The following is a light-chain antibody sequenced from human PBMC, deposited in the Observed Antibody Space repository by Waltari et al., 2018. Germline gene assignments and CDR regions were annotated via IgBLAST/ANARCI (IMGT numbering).Light chain of an antibody. J-gene: IGLJ2*01. V-gene: IGLV2-23*02. CDR1: SSDVGANNF. CDR3: CSYTTIGPVL. CDR2: EVT. Sequence: QSALTQPASVSGSPGQSIAISCIGTSSDVGANNFLSWYQQHPGIAPKLMIHEVTKRPSGVSTRFSGSKSGNTASLTISGLQAEDEADYYCCSYTTIGPVLIGGGTKVTVL.